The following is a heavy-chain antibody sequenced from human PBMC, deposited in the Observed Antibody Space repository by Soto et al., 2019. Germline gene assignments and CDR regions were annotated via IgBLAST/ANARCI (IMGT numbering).Heavy chain of an antibody. V-gene: IGHV3-13*01. CDR3: ARPGIFGAFDI. CDR1: GFTFSSYD. Sequence: VGSLRLSCAASGFTFSSYDMHWVRQATGKGLEWVSAIGTAGDTYYPGSVKGRFTISRENAKNSLYLQMNSLRAGDTAVYYCARPGIFGAFDIWGQRTMVTVSS. CDR2: IGTAGDT. D-gene: IGHD6-13*01. J-gene: IGHJ3*02.